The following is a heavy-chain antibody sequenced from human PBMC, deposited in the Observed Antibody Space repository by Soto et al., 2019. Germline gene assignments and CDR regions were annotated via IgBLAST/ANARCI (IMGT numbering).Heavy chain of an antibody. D-gene: IGHD3-3*01. CDR2: IYYSGST. V-gene: IGHV4-31*03. CDR1: GGSISSGGYY. CDR3: ARALYYDFWSGYYIDGMDV. Sequence: KASETLSLTCTVSGGSISSGGYYWSWIRQHPGKGLEWIGYIYYSGSTYYNPSLKSRVTISVDTSKNQFSLKLSSVTAADTAVYYCARALYYDFWSGYYIDGMDVWGQGTTVTVSS. J-gene: IGHJ6*02.